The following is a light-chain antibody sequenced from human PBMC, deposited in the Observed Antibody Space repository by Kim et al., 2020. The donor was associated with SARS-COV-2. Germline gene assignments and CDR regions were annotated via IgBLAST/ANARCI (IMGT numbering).Light chain of an antibody. J-gene: IGKJ2*01. CDR2: DAS. Sequence: EIVMTQSPATLSLSPGERATLSCRASQSISSHLAWYQQKFGQAPRLLVYDASTRATGTPTRFSGSGSGTEFTLTISSLQSEDFAVYYCQHYNNWPPYTFGQGTKLEL. V-gene: IGKV3-15*01. CDR1: QSISSH. CDR3: QHYNNWPPYT.